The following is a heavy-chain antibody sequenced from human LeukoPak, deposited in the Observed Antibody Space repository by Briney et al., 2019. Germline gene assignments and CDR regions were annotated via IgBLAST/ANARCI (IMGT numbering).Heavy chain of an antibody. V-gene: IGHV1-24*01. CDR2: VDPEDDET. J-gene: IGHJ4*02. CDR3: ATGLQDY. CDR1: GYTLTELS. Sequence: ASVKVSCKVSGYTLTELSMYWVRQAPGKGLEWVGGVDPEDDETIYAQKFQGRVTMTEDTSTDAAYLELRSQRSEDTAEYYCATGLQDYWGQGTLVTVSS.